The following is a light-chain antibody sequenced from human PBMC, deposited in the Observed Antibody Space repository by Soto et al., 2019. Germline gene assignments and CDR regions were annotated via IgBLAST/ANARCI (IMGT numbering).Light chain of an antibody. J-gene: IGLJ2*01. CDR1: SSDVGSYNL. CDR2: EAS. V-gene: IGLV2-23*01. Sequence: QSVLTQPASVSGSPGQSITISCTGTSSDVGSYNLVSWYQQHPGKAPKLMIYEASKRPSGVSNRFSGSKSGNTASLTISGLQAEDEADYYCYSFTGSSTVVFGGGTQLTVL. CDR3: YSFTGSSTVV.